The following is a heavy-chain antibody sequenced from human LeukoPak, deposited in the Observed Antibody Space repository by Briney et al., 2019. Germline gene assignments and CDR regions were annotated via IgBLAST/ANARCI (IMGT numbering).Heavy chain of an antibody. CDR3: ARDHIVGATSFDY. CDR2: ISSSSSYI. Sequence: PGGSLRLSCAASGFTFSSYSMTWVRQAPGKGLEWVSSISSSSSYIYYADSVKGRFTISRDNVKNSLYLQMNSLRAEDTAVYYCARDHIVGATSFDYWGQGTLVTVSS. D-gene: IGHD1-26*01. V-gene: IGHV3-21*01. CDR1: GFTFSSYS. J-gene: IGHJ4*02.